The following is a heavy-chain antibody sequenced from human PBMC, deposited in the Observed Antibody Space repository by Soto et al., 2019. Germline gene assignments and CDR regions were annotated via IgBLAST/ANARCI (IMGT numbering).Heavy chain of an antibody. CDR3: ARDHSSSWYWLPDYYYGMDV. V-gene: IGHV3-33*01. Sequence: PGGSLRLSCAASGFTFSSYGMHWVRQAPGKGLEWVAVIWYDGSNKYYADSVKGRFTISRDNSKNTLYLQMNSLRAEDTAVYYCARDHSSSWYWLPDYYYGMDVWGQGTTVTVSS. J-gene: IGHJ6*02. D-gene: IGHD6-13*01. CDR2: IWYDGSNK. CDR1: GFTFSSYG.